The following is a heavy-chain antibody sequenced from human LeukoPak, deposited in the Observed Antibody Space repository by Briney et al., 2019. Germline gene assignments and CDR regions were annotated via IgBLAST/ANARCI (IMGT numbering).Heavy chain of an antibody. CDR1: GYTFTGYY. CDR2: INPNSGGT. Sequence: ASVKVSRKASGYTFTGYYMHWVRQAPGQGLEWMGWINPNSGGTNYAQKFQGRVTMTRDTSISTAYMELSRLRSDDTAVYYCARGLVPFGAEYWFDPWGQGTLVTVSS. CDR3: ARGLVPFGAEYWFDP. V-gene: IGHV1-2*02. J-gene: IGHJ5*02. D-gene: IGHD3-16*01.